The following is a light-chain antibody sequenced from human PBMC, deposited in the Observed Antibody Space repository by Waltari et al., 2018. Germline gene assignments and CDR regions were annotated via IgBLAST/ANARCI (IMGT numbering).Light chain of an antibody. J-gene: IGKJ1*01. V-gene: IGKV1-17*01. Sequence: DIQMTQSPSSLSASVGDRVTITCRASEDIRNKWSWYQQKPGKAPKRVIYAASGLQSGVPSRFSGSRSGTEFTLTITGLQPEDFATYYCLQHDSFPRTFGQGTKVEVK. CDR2: AAS. CDR3: LQHDSFPRT. CDR1: EDIRNK.